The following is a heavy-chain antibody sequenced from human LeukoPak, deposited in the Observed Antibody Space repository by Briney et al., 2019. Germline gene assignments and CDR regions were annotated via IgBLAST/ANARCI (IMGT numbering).Heavy chain of an antibody. J-gene: IGHJ4*02. D-gene: IGHD3-10*01. CDR2: IYSGGST. CDR1: GFTVSSNY. Sequence: GGSLRPSCAASGFTVSSNYMSWVRQAPGKGLEWVSVIYSGGSTYYADSVKGRFTISRDNSKNTLYLQMNSLRAEDTAVYYCARVVSGKNPFFDYWGQGTLVTVSS. V-gene: IGHV3-53*01. CDR3: ARVVSGKNPFFDY.